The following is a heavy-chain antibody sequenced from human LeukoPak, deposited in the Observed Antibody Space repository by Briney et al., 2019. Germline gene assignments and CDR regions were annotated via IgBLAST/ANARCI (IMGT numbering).Heavy chain of an antibody. J-gene: IGHJ4*02. V-gene: IGHV3-30*19. Sequence: PGRSLRLSCAASGFTFSSYGMHWVRQAPGKGLEWVAVISYDGSNKYYADSVKGRFTISRDNSKNTLYLQMNSLRAEDTAVYYCARDHRGYCSSTSCPEGYWGQGTLVTVSS. CDR1: GFTFSSYG. D-gene: IGHD2-2*01. CDR2: ISYDGSNK. CDR3: ARDHRGYCSSTSCPEGY.